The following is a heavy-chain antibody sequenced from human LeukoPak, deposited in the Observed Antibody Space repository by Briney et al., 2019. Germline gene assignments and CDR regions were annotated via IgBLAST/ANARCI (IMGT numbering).Heavy chain of an antibody. CDR2: INPNSGGT. V-gene: IGHV1-2*02. CDR3: ARDLPDGESGYLGLDY. CDR1: GYTFTGYY. Sequence: ASVKVSCKASGYTFTGYYMHWVRQAPGQGLEWMGWINPNSGGTNYAQKFQGRVTMTRDTSISTAYMELSRMRSDNTAVYYCARDLPDGESGYLGLDYWGQGTLVTVSS. D-gene: IGHD5-12*01. J-gene: IGHJ4*02.